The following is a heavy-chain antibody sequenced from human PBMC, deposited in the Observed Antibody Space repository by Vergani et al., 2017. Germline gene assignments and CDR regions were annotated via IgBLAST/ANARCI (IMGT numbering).Heavy chain of an antibody. V-gene: IGHV4-59*01. Sequence: QVQLQESGPGLVKPSQTLSLTCTVSGGSISSYYWSWIRQPPGKGLEWIGYIYYSGSTNYNPSRKSRVTISVDTSKNQFSLKLSSVTAADTAVYYCARDHGSGYLLGWFDPWGQGTLVTVSS. CDR2: IYYSGST. CDR1: GGSISSYY. CDR3: ARDHGSGYLLGWFDP. J-gene: IGHJ5*02. D-gene: IGHD3-3*01.